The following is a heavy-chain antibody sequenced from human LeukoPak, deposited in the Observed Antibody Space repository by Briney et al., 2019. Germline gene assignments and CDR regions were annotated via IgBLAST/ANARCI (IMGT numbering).Heavy chain of an antibody. Sequence: PGGSLRLSCAASGFTFSSYAMTWVRQAPGKGLQWVSAVSGSGAHAYYADSVKGRFTISRDNSRDTLYLQMNSLRSEDTAVYYCARVPVVVPAALYYYYYYMDVWGKGTTVTVSS. V-gene: IGHV3-23*01. J-gene: IGHJ6*03. CDR2: VSGSGAHA. CDR3: ARVPVVVPAALYYYYYYMDV. D-gene: IGHD2-2*01. CDR1: GFTFSSYA.